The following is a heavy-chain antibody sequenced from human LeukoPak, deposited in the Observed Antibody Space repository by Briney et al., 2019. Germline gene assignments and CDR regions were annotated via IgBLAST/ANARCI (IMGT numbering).Heavy chain of an antibody. J-gene: IGHJ3*02. CDR2: IYPGDSDT. CDR1: GYSFTSYW. Sequence: GESLKISCKGSGYSFTSYWIGWVRQMPGKGLEWMGIIYPGDSDTRYSPSFQGQVTISADKSISTAYLQWSGLKASDTAMYYCARPYAPWGDAFDIWGQGTMVTVSS. CDR3: ARPYAPWGDAFDI. D-gene: IGHD2-2*01. V-gene: IGHV5-51*01.